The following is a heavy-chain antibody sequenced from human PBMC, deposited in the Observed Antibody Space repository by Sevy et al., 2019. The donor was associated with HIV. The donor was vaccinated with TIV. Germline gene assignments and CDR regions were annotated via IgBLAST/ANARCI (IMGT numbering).Heavy chain of an antibody. V-gene: IGHV3-30*18. J-gene: IGHJ4*02. CDR3: AKDKQRIIAVAGTMDY. CDR1: AFTFSNYA. Sequence: GGSLRLSCVASAFTFSNYAMHWVRQAPGKGLEWVAVISYDGSNKYYADPVKGRFTISRDNSKNTLYLQMNSLRAEDTAVYYCAKDKQRIIAVAGTMDYWGQGTLVTVSS. D-gene: IGHD6-19*01. CDR2: ISYDGSNK.